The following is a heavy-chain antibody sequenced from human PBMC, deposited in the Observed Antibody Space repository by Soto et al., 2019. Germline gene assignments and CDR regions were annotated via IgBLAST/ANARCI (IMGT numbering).Heavy chain of an antibody. CDR2: IIPILGIA. V-gene: IGHV1-69*02. CDR1: GGTFSSYT. Sequence: SVKVSCKASGGTFSSYTISWVRQAPGQGLEWMGRIIPILGIANYAQKFQGRVTITRDTSANTAYMELNSLTSEDTAVYSCAKSGASSPGNWFDSWGQGTLVTVSS. CDR3: AKSGASSPGNWFDS. J-gene: IGHJ5*01. D-gene: IGHD6-13*01.